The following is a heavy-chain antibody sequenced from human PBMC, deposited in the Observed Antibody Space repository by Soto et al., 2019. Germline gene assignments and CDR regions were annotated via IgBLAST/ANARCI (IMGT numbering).Heavy chain of an antibody. CDR2: ISGSGGST. V-gene: IGHV3-23*01. CDR3: AKERLERPFYIWY. Sequence: EVQLLESGGGLVQPGGSLRLSCAASGFTFSSYAMSWVRKAPGKGLEWVSGISGSGGSTYYADSVKGRFTISRDNSKNTLYLQMNSLRAEDTAVYYCAKERLERPFYIWYWGQGTLVTVSS. J-gene: IGHJ4*02. CDR1: GFTFSSYA. D-gene: IGHD1-1*01.